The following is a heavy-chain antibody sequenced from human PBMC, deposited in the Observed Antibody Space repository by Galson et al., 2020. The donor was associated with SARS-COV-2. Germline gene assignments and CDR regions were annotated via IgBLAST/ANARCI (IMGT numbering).Heavy chain of an antibody. CDR1: GFTFSSYE. CDR3: ARDRLKTRGYYGGDYNYGMDV. Sequence: GGSLRLSCAASGFTFSSYEINWVRQAPGKGLEWISYISSSGSTIYYADSVKGRFTISRDNAKNSLYLQMNSLRVEDTAVYYCARDRLKTRGYYGGDYNYGMDVWGQGTTVTVSS. CDR2: ISSSGSTI. J-gene: IGHJ6*02. V-gene: IGHV3-48*03. D-gene: IGHD3-22*01.